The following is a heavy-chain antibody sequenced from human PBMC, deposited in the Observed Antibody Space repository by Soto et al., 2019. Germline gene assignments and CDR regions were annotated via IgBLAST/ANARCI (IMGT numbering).Heavy chain of an antibody. Sequence: SETLSLTCAVSGGSVNSAGYSWSWIRQPPGKGLEWIGYIYHSGSTYYNPSLRSRVTISVDTSKNQFSLKLSSVTAADTAVFYCARHYSSGSRNWFDPWGQGTLVTVSS. V-gene: IGHV4-30-2*03. CDR1: GGSVNSAGYS. CDR2: IYHSGST. D-gene: IGHD6-19*01. J-gene: IGHJ5*02. CDR3: ARHYSSGSRNWFDP.